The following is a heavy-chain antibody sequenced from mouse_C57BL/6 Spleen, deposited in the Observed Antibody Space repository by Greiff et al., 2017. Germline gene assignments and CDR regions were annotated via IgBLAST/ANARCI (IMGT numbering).Heavy chain of an antibody. CDR2: INPNNGGT. D-gene: IGHD1-1*01. V-gene: IGHV1-26*01. CDR1: GYTFTDYY. CDR3: ARPGGYGSPFAY. J-gene: IGHJ3*01. Sequence: VQLQQSGPELVKPGASVKISCKASGYTFTDYYMNWVKQSHGKSLEWIGDINPNNGGTSYNQKFKGKATLTVGKSSSTAYMELRSLTSEDSAVYYCARPGGYGSPFAYWGQGTLVTVSA.